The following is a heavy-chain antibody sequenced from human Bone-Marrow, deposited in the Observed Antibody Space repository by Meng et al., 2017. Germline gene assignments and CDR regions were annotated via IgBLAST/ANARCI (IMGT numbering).Heavy chain of an antibody. CDR3: ARGTGDGYNYPPYYFDY. Sequence: GGSLRLSCAASVFTFSSYSMNWVRQAPGKGLEWVSSISSSSSYIYYADSVKGRFTISRDNSKDTLYLQMNSLRAEDTAVYYCARGTGDGYNYPPYYFDYWGQGTLVTVSS. CDR2: ISSSSSYI. CDR1: VFTFSSYS. D-gene: IGHD5-24*01. V-gene: IGHV3-21*01. J-gene: IGHJ4*02.